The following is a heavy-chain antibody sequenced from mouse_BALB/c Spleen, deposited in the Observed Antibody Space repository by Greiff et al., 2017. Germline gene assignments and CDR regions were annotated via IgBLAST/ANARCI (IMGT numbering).Heavy chain of an antibody. Sequence: QVQLQQPGAELVRPGASVKLSCKASGYTFTSYWINWVKQRPGQGLEWIGNIYPSDSYTNYNQKFKDKATLTVDKSSSTAYMQLSSPTSEDSAVYYCTRQAVRGYYAMDYWGQGTSVTVSS. CDR2: IYPSDSYT. CDR1: GYTFTSYW. CDR3: TRQAVRGYYAMDY. J-gene: IGHJ4*01. V-gene: IGHV1-69*02. D-gene: IGHD2-14*01.